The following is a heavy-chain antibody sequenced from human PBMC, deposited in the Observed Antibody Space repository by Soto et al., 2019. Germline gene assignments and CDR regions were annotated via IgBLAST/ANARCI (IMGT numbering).Heavy chain of an antibody. Sequence: VQLLESGGGLIQPGGSLRLSCVASGFTFSSYAMNWVRQGPGTGLEWVAVIDSDDGKTYYANAVKGRFSISRDNSKNTLFLQMNSLRVEDTATYYCVTAGYTSGRLWGQGTLVTV. V-gene: IGHV3-23*01. CDR2: IDSDDGKT. CDR1: GFTFSSYA. J-gene: IGHJ4*02. D-gene: IGHD6-25*01. CDR3: VTAGYTSGRL.